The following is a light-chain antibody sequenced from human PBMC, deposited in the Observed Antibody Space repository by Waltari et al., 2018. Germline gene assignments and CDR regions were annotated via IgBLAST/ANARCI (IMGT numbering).Light chain of an antibody. CDR1: TLSSKT. CDR3: QVWDSSGDHPV. CDR2: DDT. J-gene: IGLJ2*01. Sequence: SYVLTQPPSVSVAPGKTARISGAGQTLSSKTWHWYQQGPGQAPVLVIYDDTVRPSGIPDRISGSDTATLTIARVEAGDEADYYCQVWDSSGDHPVFGGGTRLTVL. V-gene: IGLV3-21*03.